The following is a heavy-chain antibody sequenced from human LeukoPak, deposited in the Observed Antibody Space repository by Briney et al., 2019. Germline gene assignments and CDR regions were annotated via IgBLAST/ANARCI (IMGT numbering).Heavy chain of an antibody. Sequence: ASVKVSCKASGGTFSSYAISWVRQAPGQGLEWMGRIIPILGIANYAQKFQGRVTITADKSTSTAYMELSSLRSEDTAVYYCAREAPSTMVRGGGWFDPWGQGTLVTVSS. V-gene: IGHV1-69*04. CDR2: IIPILGIA. J-gene: IGHJ5*02. D-gene: IGHD3-10*01. CDR3: AREAPSTMVRGGGWFDP. CDR1: GGTFSSYA.